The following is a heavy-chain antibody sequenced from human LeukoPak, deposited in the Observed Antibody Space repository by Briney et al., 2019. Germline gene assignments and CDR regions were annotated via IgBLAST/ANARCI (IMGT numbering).Heavy chain of an antibody. D-gene: IGHD6-19*01. Sequence: GGSLRLSCAASGFNFDSYTMTWVRQAPGKGLEWVSSISSGSGHIYYADSMKGRFTTSRDNAKSSLYLQMNSLRAEDTAVYYCARFLTVAVVPQRVDCWGQGTLVTVSS. CDR1: GFNFDSYT. CDR3: ARFLTVAVVPQRVDC. CDR2: ISSGSGHI. V-gene: IGHV3-21*01. J-gene: IGHJ4*02.